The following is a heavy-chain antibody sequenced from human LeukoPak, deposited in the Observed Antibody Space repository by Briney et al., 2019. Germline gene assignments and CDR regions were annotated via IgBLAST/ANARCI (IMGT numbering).Heavy chain of an antibody. Sequence: SETLRLTCDVSGGSCDDYYCSWIRQPPGKGLEWIGEIHPHGIFYYNSSLMSRVTISIDTSKSQFSLRLTSVTAADTAIYYCSRGRDRSKAGDHWGQGSMVTVSS. J-gene: IGHJ4*02. CDR3: SRGRDRSKAGDH. V-gene: IGHV4-34*01. CDR2: IHPHGIF. CDR1: GGSCDDYY. D-gene: IGHD5-24*01.